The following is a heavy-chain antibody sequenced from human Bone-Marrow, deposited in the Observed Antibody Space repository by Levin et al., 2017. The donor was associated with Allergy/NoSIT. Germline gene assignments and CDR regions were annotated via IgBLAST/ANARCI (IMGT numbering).Heavy chain of an antibody. D-gene: IGHD4-11*01. V-gene: IGHV5-51*01. J-gene: IGHJ6*02. Sequence: NLGESLKISCQGSGYSFTNYWIGWVRQVPGKGLEWMGIISPGDSDARYNPSFEGLVTISADKSINTAYLQWRTLKASDTAMYYCARHDYLYYRYGMGVWGQGTPVTVS. CDR1: GYSFTNYW. CDR3: ARHDYLYYRYGMGV. CDR2: ISPGDSDA.